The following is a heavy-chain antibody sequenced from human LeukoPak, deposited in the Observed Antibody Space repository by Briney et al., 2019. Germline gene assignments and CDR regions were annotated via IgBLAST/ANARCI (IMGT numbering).Heavy chain of an antibody. CDR1: GFTFSSYW. V-gene: IGHV3-23*01. CDR2: ISGSGGST. CDR3: AKDQGQLVGDFDY. Sequence: GGSLRLSCAASGFTFSSYWMSWVRQAPGKGLEWVSAISGSGGSTYYADSVKGRVTISRDNSKNTLYLQMNSLRAEDTAVYYCAKDQGQLVGDFDYWGQGTLVTVSS. J-gene: IGHJ4*02. D-gene: IGHD6-6*01.